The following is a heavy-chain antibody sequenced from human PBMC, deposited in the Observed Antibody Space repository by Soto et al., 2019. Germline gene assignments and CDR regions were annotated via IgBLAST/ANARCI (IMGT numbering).Heavy chain of an antibody. V-gene: IGHV3-48*02. J-gene: IGHJ6*02. Sequence: EVQLVGCGGGLVQPGGSLRLSCAASGFTFSLYSMSWVRQAPGKGLEWVSYISRSSTGIHYADSVKGRFTISRDDATNSMHLQMNSLRDGDTAVYYCARAVTWGLDVWGQGTTVSISS. D-gene: IGHD3-10*01. CDR2: ISRSSTGI. CDR1: GFTFSLYS. CDR3: ARAVTWGLDV.